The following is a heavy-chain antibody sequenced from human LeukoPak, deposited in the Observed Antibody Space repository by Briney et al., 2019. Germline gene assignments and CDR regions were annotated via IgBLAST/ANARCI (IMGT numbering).Heavy chain of an antibody. V-gene: IGHV3-74*01. J-gene: IGHJ4*02. CDR1: GFTFSSYW. Sequence: GGSLRLSCAASGFTFSSYWMHWVRQAPGKGLVWVSRINTDGSSTSYADSVKGRFTISRDNAKNTLYLQMNSLRAEDTAVYYCARDVRFLEWLFDYWGQGTLVTVSS. CDR2: INTDGSST. CDR3: ARDVRFLEWLFDY. D-gene: IGHD3-3*01.